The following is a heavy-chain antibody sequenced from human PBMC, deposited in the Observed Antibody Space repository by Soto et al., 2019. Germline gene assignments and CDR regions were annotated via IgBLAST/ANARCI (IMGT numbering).Heavy chain of an antibody. CDR2: IIPLFATT. V-gene: IGHV1-69*01. CDR3: ARGRRKYYDSGSYLAGHDAFDI. CDR1: GGTFSNYG. D-gene: IGHD3-22*01. J-gene: IGHJ3*02. Sequence: QVQLVQSGAEVKNPGSSVKVSCKTSGGTFSNYGISWVRQAPGQGLEWMGGIIPLFATTNYAQKFQGRVTITADESTSTAYMEVSSRRAEDTAMFYCARGRRKYYDSGSYLAGHDAFDIWGQGTMVIVSS.